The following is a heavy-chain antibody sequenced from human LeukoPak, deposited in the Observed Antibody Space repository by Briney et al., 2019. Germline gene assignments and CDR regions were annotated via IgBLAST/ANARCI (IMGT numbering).Heavy chain of an antibody. CDR2: ISGSGGST. V-gene: IGHV3-23*01. Sequence: GGSLRLSCAASGFTFSSYAMSWVRQAPGKGLEWVSAISGSGGSTYYADSVKGRFTISRDNSKNTLYLQMNSLRAEDTAVYYCAKGGVVVGTTIRYYYMDAWGKGTTVTVSS. CDR1: GFTFSSYA. D-gene: IGHD2-2*01. CDR3: AKGGVVVGTTIRYYYMDA. J-gene: IGHJ6*03.